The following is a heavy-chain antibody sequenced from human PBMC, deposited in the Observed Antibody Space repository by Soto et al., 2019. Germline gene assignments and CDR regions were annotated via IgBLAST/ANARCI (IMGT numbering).Heavy chain of an antibody. CDR1: GYTFTSYG. D-gene: IGHD2-15*01. J-gene: IGHJ2*01. Sequence: QVQLVQSGAEVKKPGASVKVSCKASGYTFTSYGISWVRQAPGQGLEWMGWISAYNGNTNYAQKLQGRVTMTTDTSTSTAYMELRSLRSDDTAVYYCARLYCSGGSCYFPGFDHPEHWYFDLWGRGTLVTVSS. V-gene: IGHV1-18*01. CDR3: ARLYCSGGSCYFPGFDHPEHWYFDL. CDR2: ISAYNGNT.